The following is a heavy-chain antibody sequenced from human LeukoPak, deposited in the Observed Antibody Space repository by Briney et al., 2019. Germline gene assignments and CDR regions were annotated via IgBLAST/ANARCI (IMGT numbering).Heavy chain of an antibody. J-gene: IGHJ4*02. CDR3: ARVVVVITELDY. CDR1: GGSISSGSYY. D-gene: IGHD3-22*01. Sequence: SETLSLTCTVSGGSISSGSYYWSWIRQPAGRGLEWIGRIYTSGSTNYNPSLKSRVTISVDTSKNQFSLKLSSVTAADTAVYYCARVVVVITELDYWGQGTLVTVSS. CDR2: IYTSGST. V-gene: IGHV4-61*02.